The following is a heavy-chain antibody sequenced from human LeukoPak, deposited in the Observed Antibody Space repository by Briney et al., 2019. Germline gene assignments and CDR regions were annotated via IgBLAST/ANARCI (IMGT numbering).Heavy chain of an antibody. D-gene: IGHD1-14*01. J-gene: IGHJ4*01. V-gene: IGHV3-30*07. CDR1: GFTFSRYH. CDR3: TGYNNDLTDD. Sequence: GGSLRLSCAASGFTFSRYHMHWVRQAPGKGLECVAVISYDGSSTNYAHSVKGRFTISRDNSKNTMSVQMDDLRADDTAVYYCTGYNNDLTDDWGQGTLVTVSS. CDR2: ISYDGSST.